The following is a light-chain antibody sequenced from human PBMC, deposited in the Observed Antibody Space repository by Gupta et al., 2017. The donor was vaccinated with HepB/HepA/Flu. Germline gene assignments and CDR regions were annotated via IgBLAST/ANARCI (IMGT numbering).Light chain of an antibody. Sequence: DIKMTQSPSSLSASVGDRVTITCRASQSISTYLNWYEQKPGKAPKLLIYAAFSLQSGVPSRFSGSGSGTXFTLTIXSLQPEDLAIYYCQQSYSTPITFGXGTKVEI. CDR3: QQSYSTPIT. CDR1: QSISTY. J-gene: IGKJ4*01. V-gene: IGKV1-39*01. CDR2: AAF.